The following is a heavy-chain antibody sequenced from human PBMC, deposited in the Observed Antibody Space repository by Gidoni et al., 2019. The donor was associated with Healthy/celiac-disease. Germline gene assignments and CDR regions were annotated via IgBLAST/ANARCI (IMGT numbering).Heavy chain of an antibody. CDR2: IYHSGST. J-gene: IGHJ4*02. Sequence: QVQLQESGPGLVKPSETLSLTCAVPGFSISSAYYWGWIRQPPGKGLEWIGSIYHSGSTDYNSSLKSRLTISVDTSKNQFSLRLISVTAADTAVYYCARVNYGDYWVSWGQGILVTVSS. V-gene: IGHV4-38-2*01. D-gene: IGHD4-17*01. CDR1: GFSISSAYY. CDR3: ARVNYGDYWVS.